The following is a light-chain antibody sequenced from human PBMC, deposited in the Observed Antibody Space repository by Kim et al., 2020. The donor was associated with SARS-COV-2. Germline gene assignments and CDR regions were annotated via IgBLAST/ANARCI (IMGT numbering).Light chain of an antibody. J-gene: IGKJ1*01. CDR1: QSLLDSTGYDY. CDR2: LGS. Sequence: ASISCRSSQSLLDSTGYDYLDWYLQKPGQSPQVLMYLGSNRASGVPDRFSGRGSGTDFTLKISRVEAEDVGVYYCMQALQTPLTFGQGTKVDIK. V-gene: IGKV2-28*01. CDR3: MQALQTPLT.